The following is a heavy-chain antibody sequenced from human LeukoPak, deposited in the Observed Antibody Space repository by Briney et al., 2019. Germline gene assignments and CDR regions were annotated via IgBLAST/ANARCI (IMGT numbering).Heavy chain of an antibody. Sequence: PGGSLRLSCAASGFTFDDYAMHWVRQAPGKGLEWVSGITWNTGSIGYADSVKGRFTVSRDNAKNPLYLQMNSLRADDTALYYCAKDRGGSYFDAFDIWGQGTLVTVSS. CDR2: ITWNTGSI. CDR1: GFTFDDYA. J-gene: IGHJ3*02. V-gene: IGHV3-9*01. D-gene: IGHD1-26*01. CDR3: AKDRGGSYFDAFDI.